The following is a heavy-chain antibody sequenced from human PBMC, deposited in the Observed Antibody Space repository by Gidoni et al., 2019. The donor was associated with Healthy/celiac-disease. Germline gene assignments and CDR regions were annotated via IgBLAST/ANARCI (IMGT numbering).Heavy chain of an antibody. J-gene: IGHJ6*02. V-gene: IGHV3-21*01. D-gene: IGHD1-26*01. CDR2: ISSSSSYI. CDR3: ARAPGSYYYYGMDV. CDR1: GFTFSSYS. Sequence: EVQLVESGGGLVKPGGSLRLSCAASGFTFSSYSMNWVRQAPGKGLEWVSFISSSSSYIYHADSVKGRFTISRDIAKNSLYLQMNSLRAEDTAVYYCARAPGSYYYYGMDVWGQGTTVTVSS.